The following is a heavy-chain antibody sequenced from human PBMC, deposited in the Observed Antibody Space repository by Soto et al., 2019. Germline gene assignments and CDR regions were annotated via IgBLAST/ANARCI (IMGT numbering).Heavy chain of an antibody. CDR3: ARDRYSSPHGGMDV. V-gene: IGHV3-30-3*01. J-gene: IGHJ6*02. Sequence: QVQLVESGGGVVQPGMSLRLSCAASGFTFSSYAMHWVRQAPGKGLEWVAVISYDGSNKYYADSVKGRFTISRDNSKNTLYLQMNSLRAEDTVVYYCARDRYSSPHGGMDVWGQGTTVTVSS. D-gene: IGHD6-13*01. CDR1: GFTFSSYA. CDR2: ISYDGSNK.